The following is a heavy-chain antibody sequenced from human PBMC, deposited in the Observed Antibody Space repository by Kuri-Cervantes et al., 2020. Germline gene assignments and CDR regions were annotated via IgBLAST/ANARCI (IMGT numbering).Heavy chain of an antibody. CDR1: GFTFNDAC. Sequence: GGSLRLSCAASGFTFNDACMSWIRQAPGKGLEWVSYISGSRTTIYYADSVKGRFTISRDNAKNSLYLQMNSLRAEDTAVYFCARTIMGATFDYWGQGTLVTVSS. J-gene: IGHJ4*02. CDR3: ARTIMGATFDY. V-gene: IGHV3-11*01. D-gene: IGHD1-26*01. CDR2: ISGSRTTI.